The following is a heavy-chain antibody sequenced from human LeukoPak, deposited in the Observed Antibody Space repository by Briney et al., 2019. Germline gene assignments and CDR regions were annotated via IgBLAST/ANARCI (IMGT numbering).Heavy chain of an antibody. V-gene: IGHV1-69*05. CDR1: GGTFSSYA. D-gene: IGHD3-22*01. CDR2: IIPIFGTA. Sequence: SVKISCKASGGTFSSYAISWVRQAPGQGLEWMGGIIPIFGTANYAQKFQGRVTITTDESTSTAYMELSSLRSEDTAVYYCARAPHYYDSSGEYYYYHYMDVWGKGTTVTVSS. CDR3: ARAPHYYDSSGEYYYYHYMDV. J-gene: IGHJ6*03.